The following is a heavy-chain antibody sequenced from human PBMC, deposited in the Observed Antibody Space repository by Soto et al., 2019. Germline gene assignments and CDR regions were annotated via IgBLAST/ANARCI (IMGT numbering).Heavy chain of an antibody. CDR1: RASIYTYS. CDR3: ATIVGANDY. CDR2: IYSSGSA. D-gene: IGHD1-26*01. Sequence: SGTLSLTCTVSRASIYTYSWTWIRQPAGKGLQWIGHIYSSGSANYSPSLKSRVSMSVDSSKNQISLKLSSVTAADTAVYYCATIVGANDYWGQGTLVTVSS. J-gene: IGHJ4*02. V-gene: IGHV4-4*07.